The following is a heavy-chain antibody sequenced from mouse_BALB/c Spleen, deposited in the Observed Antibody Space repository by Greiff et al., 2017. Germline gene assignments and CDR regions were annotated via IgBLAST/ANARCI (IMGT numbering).Heavy chain of an antibody. Sequence: EVMLVESGGGLVKPGGSLKLSCAASGFTFSSYAMSWVRQTPEKRLEWVATISSGGSYTYYPDSVKGRFTISRDNAKNTLYLQMSSLRSEDTAMYYCARQGGSSPYAMDYWGQGTSVTGSS. CDR3: ARQGGSSPYAMDY. J-gene: IGHJ4*01. CDR1: GFTFSSYA. D-gene: IGHD1-1*01. CDR2: ISSGGSYT. V-gene: IGHV5-9-3*01.